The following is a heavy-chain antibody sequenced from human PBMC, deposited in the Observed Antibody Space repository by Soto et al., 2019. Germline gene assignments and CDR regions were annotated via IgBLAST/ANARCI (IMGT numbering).Heavy chain of an antibody. CDR3: ASKLTFGSSSDY. V-gene: IGHV3-23*01. CDR2: IGGSGVPT. Sequence: GGSLRLSCVASGFTFSDYAMNWVRQAPGKGLEWVSTIGGSGVPTYYADSVRGRFTISRDNSKTTLYLQMNSLRDEDTAVYFCASKLTFGSSSDYWGQGTLVTV. J-gene: IGHJ4*02. CDR1: GFTFSDYA. D-gene: IGHD3-10*01.